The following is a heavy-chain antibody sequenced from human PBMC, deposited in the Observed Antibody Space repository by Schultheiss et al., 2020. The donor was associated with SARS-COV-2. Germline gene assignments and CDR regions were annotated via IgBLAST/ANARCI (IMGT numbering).Heavy chain of an antibody. D-gene: IGHD5-24*01. V-gene: IGHV4-30-4*01. CDR1: GGSISSGDYY. J-gene: IGHJ4*02. CDR2: IYYSGST. CDR3: ARGVAGGDGYTRYYFDY. Sequence: SETLSLTCTVSGGSISSGDYYWSWIRQPPGKGLEWIGYIYYSGSTYYNPSLKSRVTISVDTSKNQFSLNLSSVTAADTAVYYCARGVAGGDGYTRYYFDYWGQGTLVTVSS.